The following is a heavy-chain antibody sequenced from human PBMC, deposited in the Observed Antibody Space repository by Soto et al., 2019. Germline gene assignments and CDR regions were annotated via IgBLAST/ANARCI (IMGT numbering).Heavy chain of an antibody. J-gene: IGHJ4*02. CDR2: ISGSGGST. CDR1: GFTFSSYA. D-gene: IGHD3-22*01. Sequence: GGSLRLSCAASGFTFSSYAMSWVRQAPGKGLEWVSAISGSGGSTYYANSVKGRFTISRENSKNTLYLQMNSLRAEDTAVYYCAKDLGPDSSFDYWGQGTLVTVSS. CDR3: AKDLGPDSSFDY. V-gene: IGHV3-23*01.